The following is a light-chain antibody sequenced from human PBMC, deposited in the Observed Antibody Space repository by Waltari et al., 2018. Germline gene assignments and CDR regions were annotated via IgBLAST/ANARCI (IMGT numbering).Light chain of an antibody. CDR2: GAS. CDR3: QHYVRLPAT. J-gene: IGKJ1*01. Sequence: EIVLTQSPGTLSLSPGDRATLSFRASQRVSRSLAWYQQKPGQAPRLLIYGASNRAAGIPDRFSGSGSGTDFSLTISRLEPEDFAVYYCQHYVRLPATFGQGTKVEIK. V-gene: IGKV3-20*01. CDR1: QRVSRS.